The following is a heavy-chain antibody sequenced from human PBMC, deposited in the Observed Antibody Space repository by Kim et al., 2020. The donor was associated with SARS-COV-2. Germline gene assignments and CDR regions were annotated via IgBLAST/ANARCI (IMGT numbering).Heavy chain of an antibody. J-gene: IGHJ4*02. CDR1: GFTFSSYA. D-gene: IGHD6-19*01. CDR2: IYSGGSST. V-gene: IGHV3-23*03. CDR3: AKEVDLGYSSGWYTY. Sequence: GGSLRLSCAASGFTFSSYAMSWVRQAPGKGLEWVSVIYSGGSSTYYADSVKGRFTISRDNSKNTLYLQMNSLRAEDTAVYYCAKEVDLGYSSGWYTYWGQGTLVSVSS.